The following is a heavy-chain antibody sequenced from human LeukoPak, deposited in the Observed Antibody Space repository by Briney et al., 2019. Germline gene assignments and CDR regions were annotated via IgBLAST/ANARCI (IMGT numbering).Heavy chain of an antibody. V-gene: IGHV4-34*01. CDR3: ARSGLGFPSPPKLVY. J-gene: IGHJ4*02. CDR1: GGSFSGYY. Sequence: PSETLSLTCAVYGGSFSGYYWSWIRQPPGKGLEWIGEINHSGSTNYNPSLKSRVTISVDTSKNQFSLKLSSVTAADTAVYYCARSGLGFPSPPKLVYWGQGTLVTVSS. CDR2: INHSGST. D-gene: IGHD6-19*01.